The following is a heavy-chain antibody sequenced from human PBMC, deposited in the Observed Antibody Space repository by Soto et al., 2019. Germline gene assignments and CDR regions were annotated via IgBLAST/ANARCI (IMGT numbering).Heavy chain of an antibody. CDR1: GYTFTSYG. V-gene: IGHV1-18*01. CDR2: ISAYNGNT. D-gene: IGHD2-8*01. J-gene: IGHJ6*02. CDR3: ARVGLYCTNGVCYYPHPYYYGMDV. Sequence: QVQLVQSGAEVKKPGASVKVSCKASGYTFTSYGISWVRQAPGQRLEWMGWISAYNGNTNYAQKLQGRVTMTTDTSTSTAYMELRSLRSDDTAVYYCARVGLYCTNGVCYYPHPYYYGMDVWGQGTTVTVSS.